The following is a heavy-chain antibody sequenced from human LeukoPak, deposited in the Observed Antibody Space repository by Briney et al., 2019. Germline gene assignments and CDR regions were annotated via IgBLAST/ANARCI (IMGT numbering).Heavy chain of an antibody. CDR1: GFTFSSYG. D-gene: IGHD3-10*01. J-gene: IGHJ4*02. Sequence: GGSLRLSCAASGFTFSSYGMHLVRQAPGKGLEWVAFIRYDGSKKFYADSVKGRFTISRDNSKNTLYLQMNSLRTEDTAVYYCAKDLYGSGSYEIRLFDYWGQGTLVTVSS. CDR2: IRYDGSKK. CDR3: AKDLYGSGSYEIRLFDY. V-gene: IGHV3-30*02.